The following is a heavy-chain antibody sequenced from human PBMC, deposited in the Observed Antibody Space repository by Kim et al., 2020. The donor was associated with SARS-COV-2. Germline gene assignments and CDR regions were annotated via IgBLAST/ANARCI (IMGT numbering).Heavy chain of an antibody. CDR2: ISAYNGNT. V-gene: IGHV1-18*04. Sequence: ASVKVSCKASGYTFTSYGISWVRQAPGQGLEWMGWISAYNGNTNYAQRLQGRVTMTTDTSTSTAYMELRSLRSDDTAVYYCARVTYYYDSSGYYPSYYYGMDVWGQGTTVTVSS. CDR3: ARVTYYYDSSGYYPSYYYGMDV. CDR1: GYTFTSYG. J-gene: IGHJ6*02. D-gene: IGHD3-22*01.